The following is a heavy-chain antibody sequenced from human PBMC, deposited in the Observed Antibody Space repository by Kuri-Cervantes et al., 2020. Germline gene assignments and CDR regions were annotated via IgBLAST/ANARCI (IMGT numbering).Heavy chain of an antibody. V-gene: IGHV1-2*02. CDR1: GYTFTGYY. CDR3: AREAGVKVRGVIIPRYFDL. J-gene: IGHJ2*01. D-gene: IGHD3-10*01. Sequence: ASVKVSCKASGYTFTGYYMHWVRQAPGQGLEWMGGINPNSGDAHYAQKFQDRVSMTRDTSISTAYMELSSLRSEDTAVYYCAREAGVKVRGVIIPRYFDLWGRGTLVTVSS. CDR2: INPNSGDA.